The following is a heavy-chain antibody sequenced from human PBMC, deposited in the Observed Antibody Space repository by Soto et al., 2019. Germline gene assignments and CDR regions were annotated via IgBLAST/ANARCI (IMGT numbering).Heavy chain of an antibody. J-gene: IGHJ6*02. Sequence: GGSLRLSCAASGFTFSTYGMHWVLQAPGKGLEWVAVISYDGSNKYYADSVKGRFTISRDNSKNTLYLQMNSLRAEDTAVYYCAKEMATRPSRAYYYYALDVWGQGTTVTVSS. CDR2: ISYDGSNK. D-gene: IGHD5-12*01. CDR3: AKEMATRPSRAYYYYALDV. V-gene: IGHV3-30*18. CDR1: GFTFSTYG.